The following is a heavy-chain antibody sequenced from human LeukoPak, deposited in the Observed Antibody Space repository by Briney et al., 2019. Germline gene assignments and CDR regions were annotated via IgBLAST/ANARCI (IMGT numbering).Heavy chain of an antibody. CDR1: GFTFSSYA. Sequence: GGSLRLSCAASGFTFSSYAMHCVRQAPGKGLGWVALISNDGSNKYYADSVKGRFTISRDNSKNTLSLQMDSMGTEDTAVYYCARELGVGVIGAAFDMWGQGTMVTVSS. J-gene: IGHJ3*02. V-gene: IGHV3-30-3*01. CDR2: ISNDGSNK. CDR3: ARELGVGVIGAAFDM. D-gene: IGHD3-22*01.